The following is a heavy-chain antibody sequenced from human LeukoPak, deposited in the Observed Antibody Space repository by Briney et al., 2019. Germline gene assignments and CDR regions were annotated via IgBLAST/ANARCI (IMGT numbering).Heavy chain of an antibody. CDR3: AAALTTVVTPDAFDI. Sequence: SVKVSCKASGFTFTSSAMQWVRQARGQRPEWIGWIVVGSGNTNYAQKFQERVTITRDMSTSTAYMELGSLRSEDTAVYYCAAALTTVVTPDAFDIWGQGTMVTVSS. CDR2: IVVGSGNT. D-gene: IGHD4-23*01. CDR1: GFTFTSSA. V-gene: IGHV1-58*02. J-gene: IGHJ3*02.